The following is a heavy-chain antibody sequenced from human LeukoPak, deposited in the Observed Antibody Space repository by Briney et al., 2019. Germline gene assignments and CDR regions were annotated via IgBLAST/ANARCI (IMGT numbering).Heavy chain of an antibody. CDR1: GFTFSDYY. V-gene: IGHV3-11*01. D-gene: IGHD3-22*01. Sequence: PGGSLRLSCAASGFTFSDYYMRWIRQAPGKGLEWVSHINNRGSTIYYADSVKGRFTISRDNAKNSLSLQMNTLRAEDTAVYYCARGSGYYGGLNVVRDYWGQGTLVTVSS. J-gene: IGHJ4*02. CDR3: ARGSGYYGGLNVVRDY. CDR2: INNRGSTI.